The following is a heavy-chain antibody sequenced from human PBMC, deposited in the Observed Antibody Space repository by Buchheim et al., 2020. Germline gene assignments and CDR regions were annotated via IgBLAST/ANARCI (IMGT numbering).Heavy chain of an antibody. CDR2: IYYSGRT. V-gene: IGHV4-30-4*07. D-gene: IGHD6-13*01. CDR3: AREAAAVAGGMDV. CDR1: GGSITSSGYS. J-gene: IGHJ6*01. Sequence: QVQLQESGPGLVKPSQTLSLTCAVSGGSITSSGYSWSWIRQPPGKGLEWISYIYYSGRTDFNPSLRSRVTISIEMSKNQFSLKLRSMTAADTAVYYCAREAAAVAGGMDVGGQGTT.